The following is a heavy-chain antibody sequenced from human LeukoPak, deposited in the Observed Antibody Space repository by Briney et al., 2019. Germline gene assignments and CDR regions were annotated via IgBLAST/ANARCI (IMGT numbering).Heavy chain of an antibody. D-gene: IGHD1-26*01. CDR3: ARFGSYSRDDAFDI. V-gene: IGHV1-18*01. CDR1: GYTFTSLG. J-gene: IGHJ3*02. Sequence: GASVKVSCKASGYTFTSLGITWVRQAPGQGFEWMGWISAYNANTHYAQKFQGRVTMTIDISRNTAYMELRSLRSDDTADYYCARFGSYSRDDAFDIWGQGTMVTVSS. CDR2: ISAYNANT.